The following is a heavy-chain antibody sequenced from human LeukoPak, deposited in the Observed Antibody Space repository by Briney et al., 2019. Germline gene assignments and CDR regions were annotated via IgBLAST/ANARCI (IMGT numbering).Heavy chain of an antibody. Sequence: GRSLRLSCAASGFTFSSYGMHWVRQAPGKGLDWVAVIWYDGSNKYYADSVKGRFTISRDNSKNTLYLQMNSLRAEDTAVYYCARDKLGRGVITAAIDYWGQGTLVTVSS. CDR2: IWYDGSNK. CDR3: ARDKLGRGVITAAIDY. J-gene: IGHJ4*02. D-gene: IGHD3-10*01. V-gene: IGHV3-33*01. CDR1: GFTFSSYG.